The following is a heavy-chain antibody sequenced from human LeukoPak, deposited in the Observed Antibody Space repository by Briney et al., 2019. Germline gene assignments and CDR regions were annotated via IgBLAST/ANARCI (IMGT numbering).Heavy chain of an antibody. V-gene: IGHV4-34*01. Sequence: PSETLSLTCAVYGGSFSGYYWSWIRQPPGKGLEWIGEINHSGSTNYNPSLKSRVTISVDTSKNQFSLKLSSVTAADTAVYYCARDRWRGYSYGYDYWGQGTLVTVSS. CDR1: GGSFSGYY. CDR3: ARDRWRGYSYGYDY. D-gene: IGHD5-18*01. J-gene: IGHJ4*02. CDR2: INHSGST.